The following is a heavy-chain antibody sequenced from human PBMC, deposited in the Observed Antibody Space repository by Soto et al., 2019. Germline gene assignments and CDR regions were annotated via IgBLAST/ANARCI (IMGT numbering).Heavy chain of an antibody. J-gene: IGHJ6*02. CDR3: AREQVVVVPAANTGGGYYYGMDV. D-gene: IGHD2-2*01. Sequence: GGSLRLSCAASGFTFSSYSMNWVRQAPGKGLEWVSSISISSSYIYYADSVKGRFTISRDNAKNSLYLQMNSLRAEDTAVYYCAREQVVVVPAANTGGGYYYGMDVWGQGTTVTVSS. V-gene: IGHV3-21*01. CDR2: ISISSSYI. CDR1: GFTFSSYS.